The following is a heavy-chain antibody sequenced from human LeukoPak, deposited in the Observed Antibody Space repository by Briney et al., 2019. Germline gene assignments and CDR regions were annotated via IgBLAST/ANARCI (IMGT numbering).Heavy chain of an antibody. Sequence: SETLSLTCAVYGGSFSGYHWSWIRQPPRKGLEWIGEINHSGSTNYNPSLKSRVTISVDTSKNQFSLKLSSVTAADTAVYYCAAEDYDFLTGYYHDWAQGTLVTVSS. CDR2: INHSGST. J-gene: IGHJ4*02. D-gene: IGHD3-9*01. V-gene: IGHV4-34*01. CDR3: AAEDYDFLTGYYHD. CDR1: GGSFSGYH.